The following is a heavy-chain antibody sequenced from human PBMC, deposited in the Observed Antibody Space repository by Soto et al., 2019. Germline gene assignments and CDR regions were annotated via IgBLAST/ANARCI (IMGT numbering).Heavy chain of an antibody. Sequence: PSETLSLTCTVSGGSISSYYWSWIRQPPGKGLEWIGYIYYSGSTNYNPSLKSRVTISVDTSKNQFSLKLSSVTAADTAVYYCARGTTFGGVIAHNWFDPWGHGTLVTVSS. J-gene: IGHJ5*02. CDR2: IYYSGST. V-gene: IGHV4-59*01. CDR1: GGSISSYY. CDR3: ARGTTFGGVIAHNWFDP. D-gene: IGHD3-16*02.